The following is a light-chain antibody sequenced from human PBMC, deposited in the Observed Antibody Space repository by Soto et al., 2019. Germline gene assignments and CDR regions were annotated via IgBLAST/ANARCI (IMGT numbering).Light chain of an antibody. Sequence: DIQMTQSPSTLSASVGDRVTMTCRASESISSWLAWYQQKPGKAPKLLIYKASTLSSGVPSRFSGSGSGTEFTLTISSLQPDDFAIYYCQDYNSCPYTPGQGTKLYSK. V-gene: IGKV1-5*03. CDR2: KAS. J-gene: IGKJ2*01. CDR1: ESISSW. CDR3: QDYNSCPYT.